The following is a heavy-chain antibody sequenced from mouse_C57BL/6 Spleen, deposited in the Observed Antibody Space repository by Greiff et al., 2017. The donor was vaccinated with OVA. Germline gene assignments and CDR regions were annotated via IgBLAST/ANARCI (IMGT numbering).Heavy chain of an antibody. CDR3: ARHEGDGYYPRAMDY. D-gene: IGHD2-3*01. J-gene: IGHJ4*01. CDR1: GFTFSSYT. Sequence: EVQRVESGGGLVKPGGSLKLSCAASGFTFSSYTMSWVRQTPEKRLEWVATISGGGGNTYYPDSVKGRFTISRDNAKNTLYLQMSSLRSEDTALYYCARHEGDGYYPRAMDYWGQGTSVTVSS. V-gene: IGHV5-9*01. CDR2: ISGGGGNT.